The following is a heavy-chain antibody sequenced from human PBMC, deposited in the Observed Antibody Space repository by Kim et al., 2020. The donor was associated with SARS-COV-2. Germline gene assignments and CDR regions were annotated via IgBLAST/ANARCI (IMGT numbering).Heavy chain of an antibody. V-gene: IGHV3-7*03. CDR2: IKEDGSEQ. CDR1: GFSLSGSW. D-gene: IGHD2-15*01. Sequence: GGSLRLSCVAPGFSLSGSWMSWVRQAPGKGLEWVADIKEDGSEQHYVDSVKGRFTISRDNDKNSLYLQMNSLRAEDTAVYYCARDRGYCSGGTFYCVLDYWRQGTLVTVSS. J-gene: IGHJ4*02. CDR3: ARDRGYCSGGTFYCVLDY.